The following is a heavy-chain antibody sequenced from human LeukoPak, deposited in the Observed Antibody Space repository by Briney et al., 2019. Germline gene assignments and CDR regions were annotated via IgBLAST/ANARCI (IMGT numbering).Heavy chain of an antibody. Sequence: GGSLRLSCAASGFTFSSYAMHWVRQAPGKGLEWVAVISYDGSNKYYADSVKGRFTISRDNSKNTLYLQMNSLRAEDTAVYYCAREGSTMVRGVMSYWGQGTLVTVSS. D-gene: IGHD3-10*01. CDR2: ISYDGSNK. V-gene: IGHV3-30-3*01. J-gene: IGHJ4*02. CDR3: AREGSTMVRGVMSY. CDR1: GFTFSSYA.